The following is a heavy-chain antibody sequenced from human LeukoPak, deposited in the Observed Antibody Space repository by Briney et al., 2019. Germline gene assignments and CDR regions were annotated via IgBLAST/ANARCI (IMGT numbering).Heavy chain of an antibody. CDR2: IYYSGST. CDR1: GGSISSSSYY. CDR3: AREEAAAGLFDY. D-gene: IGHD6-13*01. V-gene: IGHV4-39*02. Sequence: PSETLSLTCTVSGGSISSSSYYWGWIRQPPGKGLEWIGSIYYSGSTYYNPFLKSRVTISVDTSKNQFSLKLSSVTAADTAVYYCAREEAAAGLFDYWGQGTLVTVSS. J-gene: IGHJ4*02.